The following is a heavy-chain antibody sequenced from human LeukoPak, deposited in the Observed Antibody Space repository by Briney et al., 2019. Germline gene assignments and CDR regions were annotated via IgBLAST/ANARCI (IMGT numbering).Heavy chain of an antibody. J-gene: IGHJ6*02. CDR3: ARDISSGLTDYYYYGMDV. CDR2: ISSSSSTI. Sequence: GGSLRLSCAASGFTFSSYAMNWVRQAPGKGLEWVSYISSSSSTIYYADSVKGRFTISRDNAKNSLYLQMNSLRAEDTAVYYCARDISSGLTDYYYYGMDVWGQGTTVTVSS. CDR1: GFTFSSYA. D-gene: IGHD3-22*01. V-gene: IGHV3-48*04.